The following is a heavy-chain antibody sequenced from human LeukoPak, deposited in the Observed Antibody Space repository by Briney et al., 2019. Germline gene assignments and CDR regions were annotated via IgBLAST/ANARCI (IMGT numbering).Heavy chain of an antibody. J-gene: IGHJ3*02. CDR2: INPNSGDT. CDR1: GYIFTGYY. V-gene: IGHV1-2*02. CDR3: ARVTMIVVVIDAFDI. D-gene: IGHD3-22*01. Sequence: ASVKVSCKASGYIFTGYYMHWVRQAPGQGLEWMGWINPNSGDTNYAQKFQGRVTMTRDTSISTAYMELSRLRSDDTAVYYCARVTMIVVVIDAFDIWGQGTMVTVSS.